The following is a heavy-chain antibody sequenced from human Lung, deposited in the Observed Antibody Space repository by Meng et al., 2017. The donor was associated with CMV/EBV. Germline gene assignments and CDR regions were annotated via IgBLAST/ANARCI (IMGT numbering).Heavy chain of an antibody. CDR1: GGSNSSSSYY. Sequence: QLQLQASGPGQVQPSETLCLLCSFSGGSNSSSSYYWGWIRQSPGKGLEWIGSIYFSGNTYYNPSLKSRVTMSVGTAQNKFSLTLRSVTAADTAVYYCVTETGYNYDNWGQGALVTVSS. D-gene: IGHD5-24*01. CDR2: IYFSGNT. CDR3: VTETGYNYDN. J-gene: IGHJ4*02. V-gene: IGHV4-39*07.